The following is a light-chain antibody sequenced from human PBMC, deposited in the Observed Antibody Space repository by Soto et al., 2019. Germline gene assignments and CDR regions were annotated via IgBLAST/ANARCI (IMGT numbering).Light chain of an antibody. Sequence: QSALTQPASVSGSPGQSITISCTGTSSDVGGYNYVSWYQQHPGKAPKLMIYDVSNRPSGVSNRFSGSKSGNTASLTISGLQVEEEADYYCSSYTSSSTLLYVFGTGTKLTVL. CDR1: SSDVGGYNY. J-gene: IGLJ1*01. V-gene: IGLV2-14*01. CDR2: DVS. CDR3: SSYTSSSTLLYV.